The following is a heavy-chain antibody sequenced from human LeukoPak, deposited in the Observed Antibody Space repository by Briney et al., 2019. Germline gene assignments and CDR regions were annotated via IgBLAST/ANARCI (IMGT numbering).Heavy chain of an antibody. CDR3: ARMDITFFDY. J-gene: IGHJ4*02. Sequence: PSETLSLTCTASGGSISSYYWSWIRQPPGKGLEWIGYIYYSGSTNYNPSLKSRVTISVDTSKNQFSLKLSSVTAADTAVYYCARMDITFFDYWGQGTLVTVSS. V-gene: IGHV4-59*01. CDR1: GGSISSYY. D-gene: IGHD2-2*03. CDR2: IYYSGST.